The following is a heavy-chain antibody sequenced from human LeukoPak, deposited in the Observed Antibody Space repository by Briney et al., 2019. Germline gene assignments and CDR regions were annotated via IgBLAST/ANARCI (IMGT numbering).Heavy chain of an antibody. Sequence: SETLSLTCAVSGGSISSSNWWSWVRQPPGKGLEWIGEIYHSGSTNYNPSLKSRVTISVDKSKNQFSLKLGSVTAADTAVYYCARARGSGSYYRGPYYYGMDVWGKGTTVTVSS. CDR1: GGSISSSNW. V-gene: IGHV4-4*02. J-gene: IGHJ6*04. D-gene: IGHD3-10*01. CDR3: ARARGSGSYYRGPYYYGMDV. CDR2: IYHSGST.